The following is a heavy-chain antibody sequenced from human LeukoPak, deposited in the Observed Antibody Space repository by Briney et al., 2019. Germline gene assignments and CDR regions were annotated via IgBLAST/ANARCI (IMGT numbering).Heavy chain of an antibody. CDR3: ARDQGPRGEWFDP. CDR2: MYTTGST. D-gene: IGHD3-16*01. V-gene: IGHV4-61*02. Sequence: PSQTLSLTCTVPGGSISSGSYYWSWIRQPAGKGLEYIGRMYTTGSTNHNPSLKSRVTISVDTSKNQFSLKLTSVTAADTAVYYCARDQGPRGEWFDPWGQGTLVTVSS. CDR1: GGSISSGSYY. J-gene: IGHJ5*02.